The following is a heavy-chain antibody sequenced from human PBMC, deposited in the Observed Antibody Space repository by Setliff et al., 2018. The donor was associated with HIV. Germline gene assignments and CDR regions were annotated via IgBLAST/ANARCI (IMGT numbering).Heavy chain of an antibody. D-gene: IGHD5-12*01. J-gene: IGHJ4*02. CDR3: ARQMPIPGIAITPVDY. CDR2: VFYTGFA. CDR1: GDSIRGYY. V-gene: IGHV4-59*08. Sequence: PSETLSLTCTVSGDSIRGYYWSWIRQPPGKGLEWMGYVFYTGFAAYNPSLKSRLTISVDTSKSRFSLTLTSVTAADTAVYYCARQMPIPGIAITPVDYWGQGALVTVS.